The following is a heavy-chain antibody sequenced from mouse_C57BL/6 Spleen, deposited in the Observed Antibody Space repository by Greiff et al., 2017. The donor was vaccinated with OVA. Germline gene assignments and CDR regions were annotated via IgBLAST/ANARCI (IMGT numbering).Heavy chain of an antibody. CDR3: ARTARNAMDY. CDR2: INPNNGGT. Sequence: VQLQQSGPELVKPGASVKISCKASGYTFTDYYMNWVKQSHGKSLEWLGDINPNNGGTSYNQKFKGKATLTVDKSSSTAYMELRSLTSEDSAVYYCARTARNAMDYWGQGTSVTVSS. V-gene: IGHV1-26*01. J-gene: IGHJ4*01. D-gene: IGHD3-3*01. CDR1: GYTFTDYY.